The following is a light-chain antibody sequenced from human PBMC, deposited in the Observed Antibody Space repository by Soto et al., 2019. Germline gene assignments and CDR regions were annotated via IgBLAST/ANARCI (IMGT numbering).Light chain of an antibody. CDR2: GAS. CDR1: QSVSGSY. CDR3: QHYGSPWT. J-gene: IGKJ1*01. Sequence: EFVLTQSPGTLSLSPGQRATLSCRASQSVSGSYLAWYQQKPGQSPRLLIYGASSRDTGIPDRFSGSGSGTDFTLTISRLEPVYFAVYFCQHYGSPWTFGHGTKVVIK. V-gene: IGKV3-20*01.